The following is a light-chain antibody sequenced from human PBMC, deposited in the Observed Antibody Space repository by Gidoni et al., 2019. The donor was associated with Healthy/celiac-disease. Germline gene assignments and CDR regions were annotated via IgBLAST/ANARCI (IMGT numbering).Light chain of an antibody. V-gene: IGKV1-8*01. J-gene: IGKJ3*01. Sequence: IRLTQSPSSFSASTGDRVTITCRASQGISSYLAWYQQKPGKAPKLLIYAASTLQSGVPSRFSGSGSGTDFTLTISCLQSEDFATYYCQQYYSYPPTFGPXTKVDIK. CDR2: AAS. CDR3: QQYYSYPPT. CDR1: QGISSY.